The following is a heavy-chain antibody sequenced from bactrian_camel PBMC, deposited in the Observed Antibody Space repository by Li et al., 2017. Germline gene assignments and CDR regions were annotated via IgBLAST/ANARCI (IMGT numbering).Heavy chain of an antibody. CDR3: VVDPRGDFCYTKTARLPSRSAMAY. Sequence: VQLVESGGGLVQPGGSLTLSCVASGYADNMYCMARFRQLPGEEREEVASIDSDGKTTYSNVVKGRFTVSKHNTNNTLYLQMDDLEPEDTAMYYCVVDPRGDFCYTKTARLPSRSAMAYWGRGTQVTVSA. CDR1: GYADNMYC. CDR2: IDSDGKT. J-gene: IGHJ4*01. D-gene: IGHD2*01. V-gene: IGHV3S53*01.